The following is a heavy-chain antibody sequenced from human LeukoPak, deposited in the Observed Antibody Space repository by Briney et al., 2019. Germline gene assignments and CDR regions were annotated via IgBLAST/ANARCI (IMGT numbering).Heavy chain of an antibody. CDR2: IYPDDSDT. D-gene: IGHD6-6*01. CDR1: GYRFTTYS. J-gene: IGHJ4*02. CDR3: ASRIAAPGLDY. V-gene: IGHV5-51*01. Sequence: GESLKTSCQGPGYRFTTYSIDCARQMPGKGLDCIGIIYPDDSDTRYNPSFQGHVTISADKSINTAYLQWSSLKAPDTSVYYCASRIAAPGLDYWGQGTLVTVSS.